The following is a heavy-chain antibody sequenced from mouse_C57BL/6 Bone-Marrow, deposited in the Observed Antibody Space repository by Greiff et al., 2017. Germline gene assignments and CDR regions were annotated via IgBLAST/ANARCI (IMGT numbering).Heavy chain of an antibody. J-gene: IGHJ3*01. CDR2: IYPRSGNT. V-gene: IGHV1-81*01. CDR1: GYTFTSYG. Sequence: QVQLQQSGAELARPGASVKLSCKASGYTFTSYGISWVKQRTGQGLEWIGEIYPRSGNTYYNEKFKGKATLTADKSSSTAYMELRSLTSEDSAVYVCAIEGVYCGYDWFAYWGQGTLVTVSA. CDR3: AIEGVYCGYDWFAY. D-gene: IGHD2-2*01.